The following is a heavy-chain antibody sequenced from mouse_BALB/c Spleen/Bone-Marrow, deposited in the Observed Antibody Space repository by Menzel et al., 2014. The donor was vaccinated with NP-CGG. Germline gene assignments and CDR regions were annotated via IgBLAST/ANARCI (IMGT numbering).Heavy chain of an antibody. CDR1: GFDFSRFW. J-gene: IGHJ3*01. CDR3: ARLGYYGSFAF. D-gene: IGHD1-2*01. CDR2: INPDSSTI. V-gene: IGHV4-1*02. Sequence: EVQGVESGGGLVQPGGSLKLSCAASGFDFSRFWMSWVRQAPGKGLEWIGEINPDSSTINYTPSLEDKFIISRDNAKNTLYLQMSKVRSEDTALYYCARLGYYGSFAFWGQGTLVTVSA.